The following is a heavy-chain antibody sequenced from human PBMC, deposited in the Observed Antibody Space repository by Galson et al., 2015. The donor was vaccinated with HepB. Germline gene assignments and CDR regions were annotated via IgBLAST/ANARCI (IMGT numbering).Heavy chain of an antibody. CDR1: GFTFSSYA. Sequence: SLRLSCAASGFTFSSYAMNWVRQAPGKGLEWVAVISHDGSNKYYADSVKGRFTISRDNSKNTLFLQMNTLRPEDTAVYYCARTYESSGYFGHFDYWGQGTLVTVSS. V-gene: IGHV3-30*04. J-gene: IGHJ4*02. CDR3: ARTYESSGYFGHFDY. CDR2: ISHDGSNK. D-gene: IGHD3-22*01.